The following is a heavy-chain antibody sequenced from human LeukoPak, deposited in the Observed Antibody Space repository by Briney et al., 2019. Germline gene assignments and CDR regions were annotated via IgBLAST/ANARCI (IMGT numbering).Heavy chain of an antibody. J-gene: IGHJ3*02. CDR1: GFTFSSYG. CDR2: IRYDGSNK. V-gene: IGHV3-30*02. CDR3: AKDENPPVGAVDAFDI. Sequence: GGSLRLSCAASGFTFSSYGTHWVRQAPGKGLEWVAFIRYDGSNKYYADSVKGRFTISRDNSKNTLYLQMNSLRAEDTAVYYCAKDENPPVGAVDAFDIWGQGTMVTVSS. D-gene: IGHD1-26*01.